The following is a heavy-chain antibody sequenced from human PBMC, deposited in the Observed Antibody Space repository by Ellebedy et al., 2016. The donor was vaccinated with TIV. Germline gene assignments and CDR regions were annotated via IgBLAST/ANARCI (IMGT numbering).Heavy chain of an antibody. CDR3: VPRMVVAFEY. Sequence: PGGSLRLSCSVSGFTFSSYAMHWVRQAPGKGLEYVSAISNNGGSTYYADSVKGRFTISRDNSKNTLYLQMSSLRAEDTAVYYCVPRMVVAFEYWGQGTLVTVSS. D-gene: IGHD2-21*01. V-gene: IGHV3-64D*09. J-gene: IGHJ4*02. CDR2: ISNNGGST. CDR1: GFTFSSYA.